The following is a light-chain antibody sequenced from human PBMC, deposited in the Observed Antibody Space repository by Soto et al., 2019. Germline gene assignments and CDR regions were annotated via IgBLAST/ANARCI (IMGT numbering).Light chain of an antibody. CDR1: QSVSSSY. CDR3: QQYDSYPWT. J-gene: IGKJ1*01. V-gene: IGKV3-20*01. Sequence: EIVLTQSPGTLSLSPGERATLSCRASQSVSSSYLAWYQQKPGQAPRLLIYDASNRATGIPARFSGSGSGTDFTLTISGLQPEDFATYYCQQYDSYPWTFGQGTKVDI. CDR2: DAS.